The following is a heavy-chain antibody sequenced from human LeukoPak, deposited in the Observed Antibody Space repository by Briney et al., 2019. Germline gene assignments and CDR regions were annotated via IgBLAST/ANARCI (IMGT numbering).Heavy chain of an antibody. Sequence: GESLKISCTGSGYTFRYYWIGWVRQMPGKGLEWMGIIYPDDSDTKYSPSFQGQVTISADKSINTAFLQWSSLKASDTAMYYCATVGSGTLYPAEYFDYWGQGTLVTVSS. D-gene: IGHD3-10*01. CDR1: GYTFRYYW. V-gene: IGHV5-51*01. CDR3: ATVGSGTLYPAEYFDY. J-gene: IGHJ4*02. CDR2: IYPDDSDT.